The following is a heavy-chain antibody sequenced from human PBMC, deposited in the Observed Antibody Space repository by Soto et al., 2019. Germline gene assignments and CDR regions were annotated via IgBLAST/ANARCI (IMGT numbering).Heavy chain of an antibody. V-gene: IGHV4-59*01. Sequence: SETLSLTCTVSGGSISSYYWSWIRQPPGKGLEWIGYIYYSGSTNYNPSLKSRVTISVDTSKNQFSLKLSSVTAADTAVYYCARVQGYYDSSGYYFPGPFTTDYWGQGTLVTVSS. CDR3: ARVQGYYDSSGYYFPGPFTTDY. CDR2: IYYSGST. D-gene: IGHD3-22*01. J-gene: IGHJ4*02. CDR1: GGSISSYY.